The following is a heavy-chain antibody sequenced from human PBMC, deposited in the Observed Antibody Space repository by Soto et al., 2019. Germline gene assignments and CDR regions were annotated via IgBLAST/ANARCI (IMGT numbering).Heavy chain of an antibody. CDR2: TYPGDSDT. CDR1: GYSFTSYW. J-gene: IGHJ4*02. D-gene: IGHD3-22*01. CDR3: ARQIYDSDTGPNFQYYFDS. Sequence: GESLKISCKGSGYSFTSYWIGWVRQMPGKGLEWMGITYPGDSDTRYSPSFQGHVTISATKSITTVFLQWSSLRASDTAMYYRARQIYDSDTGPNFQYYFDSWGQGTPVTVSS. V-gene: IGHV5-51*01.